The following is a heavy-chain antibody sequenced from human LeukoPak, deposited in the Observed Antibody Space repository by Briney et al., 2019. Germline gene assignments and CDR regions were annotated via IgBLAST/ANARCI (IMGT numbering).Heavy chain of an antibody. Sequence: QTGGSLRLSCAASGFTFSSYAMHWVRQAPGKGLEWVAVISYDGSNKYYADSVKGRFTISRDNSKNTLYLQMNSLRAEDTAVYYCAKVDLAGSYYTLHWYFDLWGRGTLVTVSS. CDR1: GFTFSSYA. V-gene: IGHV3-30*01. J-gene: IGHJ2*01. D-gene: IGHD3-10*01. CDR3: AKVDLAGSYYTLHWYFDL. CDR2: ISYDGSNK.